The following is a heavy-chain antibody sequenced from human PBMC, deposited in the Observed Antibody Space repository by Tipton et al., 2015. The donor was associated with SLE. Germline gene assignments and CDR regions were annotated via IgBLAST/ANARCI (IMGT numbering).Heavy chain of an antibody. CDR1: DYSISSTYY. J-gene: IGHJ4*02. CDR2: ITSRDRTV. D-gene: IGHD6-13*01. V-gene: IGHV3-11*04. CDR3: ARADAGSSWGSYFDL. Sequence: SLRLSCVVSDYSISSTYYWAWIRQAPGKGLEWVSYITSRDRTVWNADFVEGRFTISRDNFKNSLSLQMSSLRADDTATYFCARADAGSSWGSYFDLWGQGTLVTVSS.